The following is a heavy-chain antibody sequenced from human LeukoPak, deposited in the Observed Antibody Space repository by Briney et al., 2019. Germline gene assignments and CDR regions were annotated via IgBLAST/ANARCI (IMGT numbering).Heavy chain of an antibody. V-gene: IGHV1-2*02. J-gene: IGHJ3*02. CDR1: GHTFTGYY. CDR2: INPNSGGT. D-gene: IGHD3-3*01. Sequence: GASVKVSCKASGHTFTGYYMHWVRQAPGQRLEWMGWINPNSGGTNYAQKFQVRVTMTRDPSITTAYMGLSRLRSDDTAVYYCARFASSGYYAFGIWGQETMVTVSS. CDR3: ARFASSGYYAFGI.